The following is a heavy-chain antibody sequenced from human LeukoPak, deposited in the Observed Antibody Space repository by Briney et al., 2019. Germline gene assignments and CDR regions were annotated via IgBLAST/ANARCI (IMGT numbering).Heavy chain of an antibody. Sequence: ASVKVSCKASGYIFTGYYIHWVRQAPGQGLEWMGRINPNNGGTNYAQKFQGRVTMTRDTSINTAYMDLSSLTSDDTAIYYCARRSSTHAFDIWGQGTMLTVSS. CDR1: GYIFTGYY. CDR3: ARRSSTHAFDI. CDR2: INPNNGGT. V-gene: IGHV1-2*06. D-gene: IGHD3-10*01. J-gene: IGHJ3*02.